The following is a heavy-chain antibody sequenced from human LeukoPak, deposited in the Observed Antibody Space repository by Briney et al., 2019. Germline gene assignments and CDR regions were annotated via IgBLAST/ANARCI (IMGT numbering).Heavy chain of an antibody. Sequence: SETLSLTCTVSGGSISSGSYYWSWIRQPAGKGLEWIGRIYTSGSTNYNPSLKSRVTISVDTSKNQFSLKLSSVTAADTAVYYCARFLYGFNWFDPWGQGTLVTVSS. D-gene: IGHD3-10*01. J-gene: IGHJ5*02. CDR3: ARFLYGFNWFDP. CDR1: GGSISSGSYY. CDR2: IYTSGST. V-gene: IGHV4-61*02.